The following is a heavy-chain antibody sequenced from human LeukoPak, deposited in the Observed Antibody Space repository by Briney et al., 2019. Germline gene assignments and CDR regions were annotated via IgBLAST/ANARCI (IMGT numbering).Heavy chain of an antibody. D-gene: IGHD3-22*01. CDR1: GGXLSSYY. V-gene: IGHV4-59*01. Sequence: SETLSLTCTVSGGXLSSYYCSWIRQPPGKGLEWIGDIYYSGSTNYNPSLKSRVTISADTSKNQFSLKLSSVTAADTAVYYCARESYDSSGYIDYWGQGTLVTVSS. CDR3: ARESYDSSGYIDY. J-gene: IGHJ4*02. CDR2: IYYSGST.